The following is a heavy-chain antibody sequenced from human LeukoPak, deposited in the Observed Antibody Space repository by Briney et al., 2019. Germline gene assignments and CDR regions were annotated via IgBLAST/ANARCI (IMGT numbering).Heavy chain of an antibody. Sequence: GASVKVSCKASGYTFTGYYMHWVRQAPGQGLEWMGWINPNGGGTNYAQKFQGWVTMTRDTSISTAYMELSRLRSDDTAVYYCARAPHLNLSDAFDIWGQGTMVTVSS. CDR2: INPNGGGT. CDR3: ARAPHLNLSDAFDI. D-gene: IGHD3-16*02. CDR1: GYTFTGYY. J-gene: IGHJ3*02. V-gene: IGHV1-2*04.